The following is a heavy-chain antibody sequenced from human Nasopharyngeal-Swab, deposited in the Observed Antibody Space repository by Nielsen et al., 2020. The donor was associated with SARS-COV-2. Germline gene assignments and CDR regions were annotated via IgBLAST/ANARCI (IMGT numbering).Heavy chain of an antibody. CDR1: GYTFTSYY. D-gene: IGHD5-18*01. Sequence: ASVKVSCKASGYTFTSYYMHWVRQAPGQGLEWMGRINPNSGGTNYAQKFQGRVTMTRDTSISTAYMELSRLRSDDTAVYYCARVAAMATAYYYYGMDVWGQGTTVTVSS. V-gene: IGHV1-2*06. CDR2: INPNSGGT. J-gene: IGHJ6*02. CDR3: ARVAAMATAYYYYGMDV.